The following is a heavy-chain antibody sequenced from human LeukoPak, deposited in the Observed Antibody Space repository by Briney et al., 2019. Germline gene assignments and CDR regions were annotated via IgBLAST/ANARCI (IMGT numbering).Heavy chain of an antibody. CDR2: ISYDGSDK. V-gene: IGHV3-30-3*01. CDR3: ANTGSSSWYFDY. Sequence: GRSLRLSCAASGFTFSSHVMHWVRQAPGKGLEWVAVISYDGSDKYYADSVKGRFTMSRDNSKKTLYLQMNSLRAEDTAVYYCANTGSSSWYFDYWGQGTLVTVSS. CDR1: GFTFSSHV. J-gene: IGHJ4*02. D-gene: IGHD6-13*01.